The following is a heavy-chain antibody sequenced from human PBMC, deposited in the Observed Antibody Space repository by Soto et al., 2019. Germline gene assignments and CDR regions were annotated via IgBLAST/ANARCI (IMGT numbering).Heavy chain of an antibody. CDR1: DYSISNGYY. CDR2: IYYSGNT. D-gene: IGHD6-25*01. CDR3: AGQTFTIAAASYGRSNWFDP. J-gene: IGHJ5*02. Sequence: PSETLSLTCAVSDYSISNGYYWGWIRQPPGKGLEWIGSIYYSGNTYYNPSLKSRVTISVDTSKNQFSLKLNSVTAADTAVYYCAGQTFTIAAASYGRSNWFDPWGPGTLVTVSS. V-gene: IGHV4-38-2*01.